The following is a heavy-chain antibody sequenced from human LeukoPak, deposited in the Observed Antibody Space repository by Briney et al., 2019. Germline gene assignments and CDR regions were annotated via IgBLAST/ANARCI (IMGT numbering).Heavy chain of an antibody. D-gene: IGHD6-19*01. Sequence: PGGSLRLSCAASGFTFSNYAMSWVRQVPGEHLEWVSAITGSGVTTYYADSVKGRFTIFRDNSENTLFLEMNSLRVEDTAVYYCAKDRSGNSGPFDYWGQGTLVTVSS. J-gene: IGHJ4*02. CDR3: AKDRSGNSGPFDY. CDR1: GFTFSNYA. CDR2: ITGSGVTT. V-gene: IGHV3-23*01.